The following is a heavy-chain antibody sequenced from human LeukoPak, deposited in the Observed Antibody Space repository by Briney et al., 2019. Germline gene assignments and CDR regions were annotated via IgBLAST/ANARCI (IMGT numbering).Heavy chain of an antibody. J-gene: IGHJ3*02. CDR3: ARGPNIVVVPPGAFDI. V-gene: IGHV3-21*01. CDR2: ISSSSSYI. Sequence: GGSLRLSCAASGFTFSSYSMNWVRQAPGKGLEWVSSISSSSSYIYYADSVKCRFTISRDNAKNSLYLQMNSLRAEDTAVYYCARGPNIVVVPPGAFDIWGQGTMVTVSS. CDR1: GFTFSSYS. D-gene: IGHD2-2*01.